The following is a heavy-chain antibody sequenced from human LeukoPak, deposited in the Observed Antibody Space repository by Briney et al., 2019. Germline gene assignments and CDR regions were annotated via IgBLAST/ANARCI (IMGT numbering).Heavy chain of an antibody. V-gene: IGHV1-69*13. CDR3: AGSSQNYYDSSGYYPPTG. CDR1: GGTFSSYA. CDR2: IIPIFGTA. D-gene: IGHD3-22*01. J-gene: IGHJ4*02. Sequence: GASVKVSNKASGGTFSSYAISWVRQAPGQGLEWMGGIIPIFGTANYAQKFQGRVTITADESTSTAYMELSSLRSEDTAVYYCAGSSQNYYDSSGYYPPTGWGQGTLVTVSS.